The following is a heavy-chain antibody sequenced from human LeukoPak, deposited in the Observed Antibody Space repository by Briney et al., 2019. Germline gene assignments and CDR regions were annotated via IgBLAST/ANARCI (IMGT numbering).Heavy chain of an antibody. CDR1: GFTFSDYY. Sequence: PGGSLRLSCAASGFTFSDYYMSWIRQAPGKGLEWVSYISSSGSTIYYADSVKGRFTISRDNAKNSLYLQMNSLRAEDTAVYYCARVYCGGDCYSRWHAFDIWGQGTMVTVSS. V-gene: IGHV3-11*04. CDR2: ISSSGSTI. CDR3: ARVYCGGDCYSRWHAFDI. J-gene: IGHJ3*02. D-gene: IGHD2-21*01.